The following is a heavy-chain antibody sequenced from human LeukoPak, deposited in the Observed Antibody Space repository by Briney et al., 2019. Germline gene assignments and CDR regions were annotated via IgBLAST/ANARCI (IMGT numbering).Heavy chain of an antibody. Sequence: GGSLRLSCEASGFSLSPYWMHWVRQAPGKGLVWVSRINSDGSSTSYADSVKGRFIISRDNAKNTLYLQMNSLRVEDTAVYFCARGYCSGGSCYPAYYFDYWGQGTLVTVSS. J-gene: IGHJ4*02. V-gene: IGHV3-74*01. CDR1: GFSLSPYW. CDR3: ARGYCSGGSCYPAYYFDY. D-gene: IGHD2-15*01. CDR2: INSDGSST.